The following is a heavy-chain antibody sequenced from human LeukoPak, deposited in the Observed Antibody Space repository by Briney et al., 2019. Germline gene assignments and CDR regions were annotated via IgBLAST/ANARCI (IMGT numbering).Heavy chain of an antibody. CDR2: ISGSGGST. CDR1: GFTFSSYA. Sequence: GGSPRLSCAASGFTFSSYAMSWVRQAPGKGLEWVSAISGSGGSTYYADSVKGRFTISRDNSKNTLYLQMNSLRAEDTAVYYCAKDRGAYCGGDCYSEDYWGQGTLVTVSS. CDR3: AKDRGAYCGGDCYSEDY. D-gene: IGHD2-21*01. J-gene: IGHJ4*02. V-gene: IGHV3-23*01.